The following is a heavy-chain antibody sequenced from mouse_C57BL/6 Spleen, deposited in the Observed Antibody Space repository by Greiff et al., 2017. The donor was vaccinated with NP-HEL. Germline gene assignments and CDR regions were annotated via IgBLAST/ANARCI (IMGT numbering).Heavy chain of an antibody. CDR2: IYPSDSET. J-gene: IGHJ1*03. CDR3: ARPITTEGGWFDV. Sequence: QVQLQQPGAELVRPGSSVKLSCKASGYTFTSYWMDWVKQRPGQGLEWIGNIYPSDSETHYNQKFKDKATLTVDKSSSTAYMQLSSLTSEDSAVYYCARPITTEGGWFDVWGTGTTVTVSS. V-gene: IGHV1-61*01. CDR1: GYTFTSYW. D-gene: IGHD1-1*01.